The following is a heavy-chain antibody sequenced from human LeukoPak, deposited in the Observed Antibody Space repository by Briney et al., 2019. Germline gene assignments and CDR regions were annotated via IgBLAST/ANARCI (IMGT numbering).Heavy chain of an antibody. D-gene: IGHD1-1*01. J-gene: IGHJ4*02. CDR2: IKSKTDGGTT. V-gene: IGHV3-15*01. CDR1: GFIFSNAW. CDR3: TTLEVVLLDTRPDVDY. Sequence: GGSLRLSCAASGFIFSNAWMSWVRQAPGKGLEWVGRIKSKTDGGTTDYAAPVKGRFTISRDDSKNTLYLQMNSLKTEDTAVYYCTTLEVVLLDTRPDVDYWGQGTLVTVSS.